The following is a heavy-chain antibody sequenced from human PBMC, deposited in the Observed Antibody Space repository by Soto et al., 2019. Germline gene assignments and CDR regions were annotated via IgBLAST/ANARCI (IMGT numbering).Heavy chain of an antibody. D-gene: IGHD2-15*01. CDR2: ISGSGGST. Sequence: GGSLRLSCAASGFTFSSYAMSWVRQAPGKGLEWVSAISGSGGSTYYADSVKGRFTISRDNSKNTLYLQMNSLRAEDTAVYYCAKDRGTVVVVAVTKAFDIWGQGTMVTVSS. J-gene: IGHJ3*02. V-gene: IGHV3-23*01. CDR1: GFTFSSYA. CDR3: AKDRGTVVVVAVTKAFDI.